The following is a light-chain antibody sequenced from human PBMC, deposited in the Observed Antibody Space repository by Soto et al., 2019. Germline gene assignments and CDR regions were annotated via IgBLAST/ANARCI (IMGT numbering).Light chain of an antibody. CDR3: LLFNTYPQA. J-gene: IGKJ4*01. Sequence: AIQLTQSPSSLSASIGDRVTITCRARQGIGSALAWYQQAPGKPPQLLIFDASTLGNGVPSRFSGGGSGTDFTLTISSLQPEDFATYYCLLFNTYPQAFGGGTKVEIK. V-gene: IGKV1-13*02. CDR2: DAS. CDR1: QGIGSA.